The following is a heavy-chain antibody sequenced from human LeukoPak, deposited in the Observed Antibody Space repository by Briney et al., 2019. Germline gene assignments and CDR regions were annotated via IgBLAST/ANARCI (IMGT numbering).Heavy chain of an antibody. Sequence: GGSLRLSCSASRFIFNCYSMNWLRQAPGKGLEWVSSISSISTYILYADSVKGRFTISRDNAKNSLYLQMDSLGADDTAVYYCARFETSTVRGDEYWGQGTLVAVSS. V-gene: IGHV3-21*01. CDR1: RFIFNCYS. CDR3: ARFETSTVRGDEY. CDR2: ISSISTYI. D-gene: IGHD3-10*02. J-gene: IGHJ4*02.